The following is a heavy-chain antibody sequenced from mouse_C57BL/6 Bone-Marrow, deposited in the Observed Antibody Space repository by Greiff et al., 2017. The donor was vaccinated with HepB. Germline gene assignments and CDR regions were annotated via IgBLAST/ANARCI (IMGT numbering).Heavy chain of an antibody. CDR3: ARKTDLYYAMDY. V-gene: IGHV1-72*01. CDR2: IDPNSGGT. CDR1: GYTFTSYW. Sequence: QVQLQQPGAELVKPGASVKLSCKASGYTFTSYWMHWVKQRPGRGLEWIGRIDPNSGGTKYNEKFKSKATLTVDKPSSTAYMQLSSRRSEDSAVYDCARKTDLYYAMDYWGQGTSVTVSS. J-gene: IGHJ4*01.